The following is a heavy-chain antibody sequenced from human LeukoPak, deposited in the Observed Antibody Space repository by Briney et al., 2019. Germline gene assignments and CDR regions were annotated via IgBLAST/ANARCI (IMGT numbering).Heavy chain of an antibody. CDR3: ATAPEAATDKYNWFDP. CDR2: INHSGST. CDR1: GGSLSSGGYY. Sequence: PPETLSLTCPVSGGSLSSGGYYWSWIRQPPKKGLEWLGEINHSGSTKYNPSLKSRVTISVGTSKNQFSLKLSSVTAADTAVYYCATAPEAATDKYNWFDPWGQGTLVTVSS. V-gene: IGHV4-34*01. D-gene: IGHD1-26*01. J-gene: IGHJ5*02.